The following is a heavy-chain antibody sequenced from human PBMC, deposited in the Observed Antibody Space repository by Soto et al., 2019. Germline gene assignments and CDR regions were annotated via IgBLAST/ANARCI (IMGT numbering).Heavy chain of an antibody. D-gene: IGHD3-10*01. Sequence: GGSLRLSCEASGFTCSSNAMTWVRQAPGKGLEWVSAISDSGGSTYYADSVAGRFTISRDNSRHTLYLQMNSLRAEDTAIYYCAKALGRDFSDFASWGQGTQVTVSS. CDR2: ISDSGGST. CDR1: GFTCSSNA. CDR3: AKALGRDFSDFAS. J-gene: IGHJ4*02. V-gene: IGHV3-23*01.